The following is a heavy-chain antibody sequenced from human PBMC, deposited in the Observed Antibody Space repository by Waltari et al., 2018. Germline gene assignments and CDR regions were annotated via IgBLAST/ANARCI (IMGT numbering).Heavy chain of an antibody. D-gene: IGHD5-12*01. CDR1: ARSTSRRSYY. V-gene: IGHV4-39*01. CDR2: IYYSGST. Sequence: QLQLQESGPGLVYPSESQFLTRTGSARSTSRRSYYWGWIRQSPGKGLEWIGSIYYSGSTYYNPTLKSRVTISGDTSKNQCSLKLSSVTAADTAVYYCARHWKKSGYRFDPWGQGTLVTVSS. CDR3: ARHWKKSGYRFDP. J-gene: IGHJ5*02.